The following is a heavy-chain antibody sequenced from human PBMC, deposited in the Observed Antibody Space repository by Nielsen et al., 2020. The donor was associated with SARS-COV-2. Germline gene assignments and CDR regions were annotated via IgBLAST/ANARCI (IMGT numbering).Heavy chain of an antibody. D-gene: IGHD3-22*01. CDR3: ARVDSSGQGY. CDR2: ISAYNGNT. V-gene: IGHV1-18*01. Sequence: GESLKISCKGSGYSFTSYGISWVRQAPGQGLEWMGWISAYNGNTNYAQKLQGRVTMTTDTSTSTAYMELRSLRSDDTAVYYCARVDSSGQGYWGQGTLVTVSS. CDR1: GYSFTSYG. J-gene: IGHJ4*02.